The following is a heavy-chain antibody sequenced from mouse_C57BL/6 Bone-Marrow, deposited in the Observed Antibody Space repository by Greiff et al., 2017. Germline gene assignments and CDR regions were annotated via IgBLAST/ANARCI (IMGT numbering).Heavy chain of an antibody. CDR2: FYPGSGSI. CDR1: GYTFTEYT. J-gene: IGHJ1*03. D-gene: IGHD1-1*01. V-gene: IGHV1-62-2*01. Sequence: QVQLQQSGAELVKPGASVKLSCKASGYTFTEYTIHWVKQRSGQGLEWIGWFYPGSGSIKYNEKFKDKATLTADKSSSTVYMELSRLTSEDSAVYFCARQPSYYYGSSYWYFDVWGTGTTVTVSS. CDR3: ARQPSYYYGSSYWYFDV.